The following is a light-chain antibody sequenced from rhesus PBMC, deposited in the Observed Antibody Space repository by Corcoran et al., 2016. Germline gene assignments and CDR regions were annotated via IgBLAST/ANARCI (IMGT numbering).Light chain of an antibody. J-gene: IGKJ2*01. CDR3: QQRNSYPYS. CDR1: QGISSY. Sequence: DIQLTQSPSSLSASVGDRVTITCRASQGISSYLVWYQQKSGKAPKLLIYDASTLQTGVPSRFSGSGSGTEGTLPISRLQPEDFATYYCQQRNSYPYSFGQGTKVDIK. CDR2: DAS. V-gene: IGKV1-38*01.